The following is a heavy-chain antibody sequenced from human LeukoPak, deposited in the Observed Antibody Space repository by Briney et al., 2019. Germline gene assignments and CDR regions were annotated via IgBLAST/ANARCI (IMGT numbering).Heavy chain of an antibody. CDR3: ARVSHDYGDDPGLEPRETYYYYYMDV. Sequence: GASVKVSCKTSGYAFTDYYIHWVRQVPGQGPEWMGWINPYSGGTNYSQRFRGRVTMTRDTSISTAYMELSSLRSEDTAVYYCARVSHDYGDDPGLEPRETYYYYYMDVWGKGTTVTISS. CDR1: GYAFTDYY. D-gene: IGHD4-17*01. V-gene: IGHV1-2*02. CDR2: INPYSGGT. J-gene: IGHJ6*03.